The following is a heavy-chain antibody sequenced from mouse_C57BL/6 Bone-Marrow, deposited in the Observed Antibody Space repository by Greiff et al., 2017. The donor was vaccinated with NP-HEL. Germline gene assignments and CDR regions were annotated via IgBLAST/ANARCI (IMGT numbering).Heavy chain of an antibody. CDR1: GYSITSGYY. V-gene: IGHV3-6*01. Sequence: EVQRVESGPGLVKPSQSLSLTCSVTGYSITSGYYWNWIRQFPGNKLEWMGYISYDGSNNYNPSLKNRISITRDTSKNQFFLKLNSVTTEDTATYDCARGGHYYGYYFDYWGQGTTLTVSS. J-gene: IGHJ2*01. CDR3: ARGGHYYGYYFDY. CDR2: ISYDGSN. D-gene: IGHD1-1*01.